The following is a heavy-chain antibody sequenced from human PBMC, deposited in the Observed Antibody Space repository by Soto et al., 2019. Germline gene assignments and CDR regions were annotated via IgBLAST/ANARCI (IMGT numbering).Heavy chain of an antibody. V-gene: IGHV4-39*01. J-gene: IGHJ6*02. CDR3: ASVRRGGYDSLRYYYGMDV. CDR2: IYYSGST. D-gene: IGHD5-12*01. Sequence: QLQLQESGPGLVKPSETLSLTCTVSGGSISSSSYYWGWIRQPPGKGLGWIGSIYYSGSTYYNPSLKSRVTISVDTSKNQFSLKLSSVTAADTAVYYCASVRRGGYDSLRYYYGMDVWGQGTTVTVSS. CDR1: GGSISSSSYY.